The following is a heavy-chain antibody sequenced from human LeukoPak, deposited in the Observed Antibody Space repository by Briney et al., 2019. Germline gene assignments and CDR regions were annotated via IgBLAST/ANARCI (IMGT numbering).Heavy chain of an antibody. D-gene: IGHD1-1*01. CDR3: ARGASNSAEY. Sequence: PGGSLRLSCAASGFTFSSYAMSWVRQAPGKGLEWVAVISFDGSNKYYADSVKGRFTISRDNSKNTLYVQMNSLRAEDTAVYYCARGASNSAEYWGQGTLVTVSS. V-gene: IGHV3-30*04. J-gene: IGHJ4*02. CDR2: ISFDGSNK. CDR1: GFTFSSYA.